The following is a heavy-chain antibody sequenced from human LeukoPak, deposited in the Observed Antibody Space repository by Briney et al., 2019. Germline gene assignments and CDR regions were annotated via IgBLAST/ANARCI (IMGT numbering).Heavy chain of an antibody. CDR3: ARERQDTVIHSGAFDI. V-gene: IGHV3-30*04. J-gene: IGHJ3*02. CDR1: GFTFSNYF. D-gene: IGHD2-21*02. CDR2: IASDGSHT. Sequence: GGSLRLSCAASGFTFSNYFMHWVRQAPGKGLEWVADIASDGSHTFYVETVKGRFTISRDNSKNTLYLQMNSLRAEDTAVYFCARERQDTVIHSGAFDIWGQGTMVTVSS.